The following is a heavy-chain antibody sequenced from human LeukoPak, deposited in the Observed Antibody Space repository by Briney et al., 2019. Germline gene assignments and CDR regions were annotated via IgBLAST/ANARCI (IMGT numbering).Heavy chain of an antibody. CDR2: INHSGST. V-gene: IGHV4-34*01. CDR3: ARVWYSVGYFDY. CDR1: GGSFSGYY. J-gene: IGHJ4*02. D-gene: IGHD2-15*01. Sequence: PSETLSLTCAVYGGSFSGYYWSWIRQPPGKGLEWIGEINHSGSTNYNPSLKSRVTISVDTSKNQFSLKLSSVTAADTAVYYCARVWYSVGYFDYWGQGTLVTVSS.